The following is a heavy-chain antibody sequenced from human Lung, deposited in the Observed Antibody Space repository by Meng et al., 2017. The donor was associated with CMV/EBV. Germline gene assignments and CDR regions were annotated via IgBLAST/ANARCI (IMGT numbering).Heavy chain of an antibody. CDR1: GFTFSSYA. V-gene: IGHV3-30-3*01. J-gene: IGHJ4*02. CDR3: AHGGGDC. D-gene: IGHD2-15*01. CDR2: ISYDGSNK. Sequence: VQWGGSGGGVVQPGRSLRLSCAASGFTFSSYAMHWVRQAPGKGLEWVAVISYDGSNKYYADSVKGRFTISRDNSKNTLYLQMNSLRAEDTAVYYCAHGGGDCWGQGTLVTVSS.